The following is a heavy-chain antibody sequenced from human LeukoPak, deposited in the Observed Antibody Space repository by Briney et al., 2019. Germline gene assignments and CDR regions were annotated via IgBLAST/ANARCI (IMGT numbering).Heavy chain of an antibody. V-gene: IGHV3-15*01. Sequence: PGGSLRLSCAASGVTFSNAWMSWVRQAPGKGQEWGGGIKSKSDGGTTDYAAPVKGRFTISRDDSKTTLYLQMNRLKTEATAVYYCTTDTGYDFWYYFDYWGQGTLVTVSS. J-gene: IGHJ4*02. CDR2: IKSKSDGGTT. D-gene: IGHD3-3*01. CDR3: TTDTGYDFWYYFDY. CDR1: GVTFSNAW.